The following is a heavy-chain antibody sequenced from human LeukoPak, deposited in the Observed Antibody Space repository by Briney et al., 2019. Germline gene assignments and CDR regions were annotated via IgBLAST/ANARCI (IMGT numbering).Heavy chain of an antibody. CDR1: GFTFSSYW. Sequence: PGGSLRLSCAASGFTFSSYWMSWVRQAPGKGLEWVANIKQDGSEEVYVDSVKGRFTISRDNAKNSLFLQMNTLRAEDTAVYYCARDPYSSTWSYSMDVWRQGTTVTVSS. CDR3: ARDPYSSTWSYSMDV. CDR2: IKQDGSEE. J-gene: IGHJ6*02. V-gene: IGHV3-7*05. D-gene: IGHD6-6*01.